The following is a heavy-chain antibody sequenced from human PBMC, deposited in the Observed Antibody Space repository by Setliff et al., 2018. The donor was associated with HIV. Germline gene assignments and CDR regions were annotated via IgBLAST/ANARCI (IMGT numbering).Heavy chain of an antibody. CDR3: ARDRSKYGTGSSAYNWFDP. D-gene: IGHD3-16*01. V-gene: IGHV4-4*07. J-gene: IGHJ5*02. CDR1: TDSISNSH. Sequence: SETLSLTCSVSTDSISNSHWSWMRQTAGKGLEWIGRIFGSGTTHYSPSLESRVTMSIDTAKKQFFLRLNSVTAADTAVYFCARDRSKYGTGSSAYNWFDPWGPGTLVTVSS. CDR2: IFGSGTT.